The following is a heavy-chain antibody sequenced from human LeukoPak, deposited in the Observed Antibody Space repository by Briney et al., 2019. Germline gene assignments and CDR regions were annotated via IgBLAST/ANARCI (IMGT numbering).Heavy chain of an antibody. CDR1: GFTFSDYY. CDR2: IRSSSGTI. D-gene: IGHD4-17*01. J-gene: IGHJ4*02. CDR3: AKDSPTYGDYLDY. V-gene: IGHV3-11*04. Sequence: GGSLRLSCAASGFTFSDYYMSWIRQAPGKGLEWVSYIRSSSGTIYYADSVKGRFTISRDNAKNSLYLQMNSLTAEDTAVYYCAKDSPTYGDYLDYWGQGTLVTVSS.